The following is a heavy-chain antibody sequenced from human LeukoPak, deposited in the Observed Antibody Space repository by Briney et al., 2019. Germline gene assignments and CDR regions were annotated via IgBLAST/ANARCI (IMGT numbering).Heavy chain of an antibody. J-gene: IGHJ4*02. Sequence: GGSLTLSCTASGFTISSYCMNWVRQAPGKGLEWVSSISSSSSYIYYAYSVKGRFTISRHNAKHSLSQQIHSMSADHTAVYYCAKGNTSGDIRYFFDSWGQGTLVTVSS. V-gene: IGHV3-21*04. CDR3: AKGNTSGDIRYFFDS. CDR1: GFTISSYC. D-gene: IGHD2-21*02. CDR2: ISSSSSYI.